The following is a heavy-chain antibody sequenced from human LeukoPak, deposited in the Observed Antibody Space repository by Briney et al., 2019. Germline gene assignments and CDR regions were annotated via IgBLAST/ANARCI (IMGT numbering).Heavy chain of an antibody. Sequence: SETLSLTCAVYGGPFSGYYWSWIRQPPGKGLEWIGEINHSGSTNYNPSLKSRVTISVDTSKNQFSLKLSSVTAADTAVYYCASVAYSSSSIDYWGQGTLVTVSS. CDR1: GGPFSGYY. D-gene: IGHD6-6*01. CDR2: INHSGST. V-gene: IGHV4-34*01. J-gene: IGHJ4*02. CDR3: ASVAYSSSSIDY.